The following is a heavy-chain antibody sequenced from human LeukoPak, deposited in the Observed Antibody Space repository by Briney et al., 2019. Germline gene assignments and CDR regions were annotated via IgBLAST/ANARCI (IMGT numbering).Heavy chain of an antibody. V-gene: IGHV1-18*01. D-gene: IGHD1-26*01. Sequence: ASVKVSCKASGYTFTSYGISWVRQAPGQGLEWMGWNSAYNGNTNYAQKLQGRVTMTTDTSTSTAYMELRSLRSDDTAVYYCARVVGAAMYDDYYYGMDVWGQGTTVTVSS. J-gene: IGHJ6*02. CDR1: GYTFTSYG. CDR2: NSAYNGNT. CDR3: ARVVGAAMYDDYYYGMDV.